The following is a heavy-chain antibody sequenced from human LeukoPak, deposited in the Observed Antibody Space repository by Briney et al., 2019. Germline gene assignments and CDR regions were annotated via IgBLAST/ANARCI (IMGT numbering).Heavy chain of an antibody. CDR3: ARVDPGSYLMFYYVDF. V-gene: IGHV3-7*04. CDR2: IKPDGSEI. CDR1: GFSFSRYW. Sequence: GESLRLSCAASGFSFSRYWMSWVRQAPVRGLEWVANIKPDGSEIYYVDSVKGRFTISRDNAKNAVYLQMNSLRAEDTAVYYCARVDPGSYLMFYYVDFWGQGTLVTVSS. D-gene: IGHD3-10*01. J-gene: IGHJ4*02.